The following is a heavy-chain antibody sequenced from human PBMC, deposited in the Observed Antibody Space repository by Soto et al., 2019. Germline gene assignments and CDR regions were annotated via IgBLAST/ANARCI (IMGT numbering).Heavy chain of an antibody. J-gene: IGHJ5*02. V-gene: IGHV3-74*01. CDR1: GFTFSSYW. D-gene: IGHD3-10*01. Sequence: SLRLSCAASGFTFSSYWMHWVRQAPGKGLVWVSRINSDASSTRYADSVKGRFTISRDNAKNTLYLQMNSLRAEDTAVYYCARDLGSSNNWFDPWGQGTLVTVSS. CDR3: ARDLGSSNNWFDP. CDR2: INSDASST.